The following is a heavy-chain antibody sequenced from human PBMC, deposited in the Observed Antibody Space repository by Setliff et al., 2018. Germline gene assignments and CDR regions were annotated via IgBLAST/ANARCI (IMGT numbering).Heavy chain of an antibody. J-gene: IGHJ4*01. CDR3: ARTGTYRYFDY. CDR1: GASLSSGTYY. Sequence: KPSETLSLTCTVSGASLSSGTYYWGWIRQPPGKGLEWIGRIYYRGDTYYNASLKGRLTISVDTAQNQFSLRLTSVTAADTAVYYCARTGTYRYFDYWGQEPWSPSPQ. D-gene: IGHD1-1*01. V-gene: IGHV4-39*01. CDR2: IYYRGDT.